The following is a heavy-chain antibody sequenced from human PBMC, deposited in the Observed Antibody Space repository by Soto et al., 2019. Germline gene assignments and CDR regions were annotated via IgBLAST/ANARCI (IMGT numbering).Heavy chain of an antibody. CDR1: GGSISSGGYY. D-gene: IGHD2-15*01. CDR3: ARSYKKGYCSGGSCYTGWFDP. V-gene: IGHV4-31*03. CDR2: IYYRGST. J-gene: IGHJ5*02. Sequence: QVQLQESGPGLVKPSQTLSLTCTVSGGSISSGGYYWSWIRQHPGKGLERIGYIYYRGSTYHTPSLKSRVTISVDTSKNQFSLKLSSVTAADTAVYYCARSYKKGYCSGGSCYTGWFDPWGQGTLVTVSS.